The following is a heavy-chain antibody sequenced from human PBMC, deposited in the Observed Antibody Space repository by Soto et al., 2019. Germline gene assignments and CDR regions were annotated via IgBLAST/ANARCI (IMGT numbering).Heavy chain of an antibody. CDR3: AKDLYDYGFYYGMDV. CDR2: ISYDGSNK. Sequence: PGGSLRLSCAASGFTFSSYGMHWVRQAPGKGLEWVAVISYDGSNKYYADSVKGRFTISRDNSKNTLYLQMNSLRAEDTAVYYCAKDLYDYGFYYGMDVWGQGTTVTVSS. D-gene: IGHD4-17*01. V-gene: IGHV3-30*18. J-gene: IGHJ6*02. CDR1: GFTFSSYG.